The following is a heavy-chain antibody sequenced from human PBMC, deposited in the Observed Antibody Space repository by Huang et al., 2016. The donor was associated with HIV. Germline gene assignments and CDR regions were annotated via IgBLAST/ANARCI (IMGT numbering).Heavy chain of an antibody. J-gene: IGHJ4*02. V-gene: IGHV4-34*01. D-gene: IGHD3-16*01. Sequence: QVQLHQWGAGLLKPSETLSLTCAVYGGSFSGPNWTWIRQTPGKGLEWVGEINHSGRTNYSPSLKSRVTISLDPSKNQFSLRLRSVTAADTAVYYCARGRGDARGFLGLDFWGQGTLVTVSS. CDR1: GGSFSGPN. CDR2: INHSGRT. CDR3: ARGRGDARGFLGLDF.